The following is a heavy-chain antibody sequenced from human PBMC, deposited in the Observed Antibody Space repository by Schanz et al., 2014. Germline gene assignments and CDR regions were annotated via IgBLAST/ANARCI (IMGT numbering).Heavy chain of an antibody. CDR2: IRYDGRNK. V-gene: IGHV3-33*08. Sequence: QVQLVESGGGVVQPGRSLRLSCAASGITLSGYGLHWVRQAPGKGLEWVAVIRYDGRNKNFVESVKGRFTISRDNSKNTVYLQMNSLRTDDTAMYYCARDPNTSAWLPYFDTWGQGTLVTVSS. J-gene: IGHJ4*02. CDR3: ARDPNTSAWLPYFDT. D-gene: IGHD6-19*01. CDR1: GITLSGYG.